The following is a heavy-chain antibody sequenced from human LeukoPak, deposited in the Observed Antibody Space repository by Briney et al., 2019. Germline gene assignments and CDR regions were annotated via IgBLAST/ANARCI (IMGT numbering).Heavy chain of an antibody. Sequence: GGSLRLSCAASGFSIDDYGMSWARQVPGKGLEWVSNINWNGDSTGYADSVKGRFTISRDNAKNSLYLQMNSLRGEDTALYYCATDSIVGGHDYWGQGTLVTVSS. CDR3: ATDSIVGGHDY. J-gene: IGHJ4*02. CDR2: INWNGDST. D-gene: IGHD1-26*01. CDR1: GFSIDDYG. V-gene: IGHV3-20*04.